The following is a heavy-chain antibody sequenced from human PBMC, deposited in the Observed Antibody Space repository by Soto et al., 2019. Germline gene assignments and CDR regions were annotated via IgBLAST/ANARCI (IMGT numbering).Heavy chain of an antibody. J-gene: IGHJ4*02. CDR3: ARKGYYPSGRINLFDS. V-gene: IGHV4-38-2*02. Sequence: LSLTCTVAGHSINSDYYWGWIRQPPGKGLEWIGSIYPGGGTYYNPSLKSRVTISIDTSKNQFSLRLTSVTAADTAMYYCARKGYYPSGRINLFDSWGQGXLVTVSS. CDR1: GHSINSDYY. D-gene: IGHD3-10*01. CDR2: IYPGGGT.